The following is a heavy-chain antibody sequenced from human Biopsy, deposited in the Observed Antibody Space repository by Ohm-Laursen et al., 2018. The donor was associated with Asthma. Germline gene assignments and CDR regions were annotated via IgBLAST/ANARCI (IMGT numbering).Heavy chain of an antibody. D-gene: IGHD1-20*01. CDR1: GGYLTGHY. V-gene: IGHV4-34*01. CDR2: IDQSGYT. Sequence: SDTLSLTCTVYGGYLTGHYWNWIRQPPGKGLEWIGEIDQSGYTNYNPSLKSRVTISADTSKNQFHLNLSSVTAADTAVYFCARDAITGIRGWFDPWGQGTQVTVSS. J-gene: IGHJ5*02. CDR3: ARDAITGIRGWFDP.